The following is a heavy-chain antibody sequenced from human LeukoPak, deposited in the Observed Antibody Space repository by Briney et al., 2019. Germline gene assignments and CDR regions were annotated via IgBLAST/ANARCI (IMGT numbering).Heavy chain of an antibody. V-gene: IGHV1-18*01. J-gene: IGHJ6*02. CDR1: GYTFTSYG. CDR2: ISAYNGNT. CDR3: ARDLGNYYYYGMDV. Sequence: GASVKVSCKASGYTFTSYGISWVRQAPGQGLEWKGWISAYNGNTNYAQKLQGRVTMTTDTSTSTAYMELRSLRSDDTAVYYCARDLGNYYYYGMDVWGQGTTVTVSS.